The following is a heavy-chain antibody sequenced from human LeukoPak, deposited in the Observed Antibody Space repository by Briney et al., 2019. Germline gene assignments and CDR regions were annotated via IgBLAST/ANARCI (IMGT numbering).Heavy chain of an antibody. CDR1: GGSISSYY. CDR3: ARVYGAGSWFDP. CDR2: IYYSGST. Sequence: SETLSLTCTVSGGSISSYYWSWIRQPPGKGLEWIEYIYYSGSTNYKSSLKSRVTISVDTSKNQFSLKLSSVTAADTAVYYCARVYGAGSWFDPWGQGTLVTVSS. V-gene: IGHV4-59*08. J-gene: IGHJ5*02. D-gene: IGHD3-10*01.